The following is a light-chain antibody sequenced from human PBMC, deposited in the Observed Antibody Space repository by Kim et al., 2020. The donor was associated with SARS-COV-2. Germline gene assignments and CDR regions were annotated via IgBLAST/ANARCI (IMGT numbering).Light chain of an antibody. CDR2: SVS. CDR1: SSDIGDYNY. CDR3: SSYTGSNTLL. V-gene: IGLV2-14*03. Sequence: PGQSITISCTGTSSDIGDYNYVSWYQHPGKAPKLLIYSVSNRPSGVSNRFSGSKSGNTASLTISGLQAEDEADYYCSSYTGSNTLLFGGGTQLTVL. J-gene: IGLJ2*01.